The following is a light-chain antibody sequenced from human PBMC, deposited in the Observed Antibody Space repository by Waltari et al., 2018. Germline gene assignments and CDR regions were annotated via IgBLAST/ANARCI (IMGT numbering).Light chain of an antibody. CDR3: QQYSSKYT. CDR1: QSISSW. CDR2: KES. J-gene: IGKJ2*01. V-gene: IGKV1-5*03. Sequence: DIQMTQSPSTLSASVGDRVTITCRASQSISSWLAWYQQKPGKVPKLLIYKESTLESGVPSRFSGTGSGTDFTLTISSLQPDDFATYYCQQYSSKYTFCQGTKLEIK.